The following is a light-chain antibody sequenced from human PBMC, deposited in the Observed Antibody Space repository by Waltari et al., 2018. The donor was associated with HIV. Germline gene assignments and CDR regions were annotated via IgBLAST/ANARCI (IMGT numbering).Light chain of an antibody. J-gene: IGKJ2*01. Sequence: VLTQSPPTLSFPPGERATLSCRASQSVTTYLAWYQQKPGQAPRLLIYDASNRAAGIPARFSGSGSGTDFTLTISRLEPEDFAVYYCQQRSSWPYIFGQGTRLEIK. CDR1: QSVTTY. CDR2: DAS. V-gene: IGKV3-11*01. CDR3: QQRSSWPYI.